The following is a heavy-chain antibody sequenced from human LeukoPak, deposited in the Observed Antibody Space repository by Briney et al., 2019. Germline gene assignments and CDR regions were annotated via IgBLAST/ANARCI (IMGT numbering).Heavy chain of an antibody. CDR3: VRDRQHCSGGNCYSEDLPDS. Sequence: SETLSLTCTVSSGSISSNNHYWGWIRQPQGKRLEWIGNIDYSGNTDYNPSLRSRVTISVDPSKKQFSLKLSSVTAADTAVYFCVRDRQHCSGGNCYSEDLPDSWGQGIVVAVSS. V-gene: IGHV4-39*07. D-gene: IGHD2-15*01. J-gene: IGHJ4*02. CDR2: IDYSGNT. CDR1: SGSISSNNHY.